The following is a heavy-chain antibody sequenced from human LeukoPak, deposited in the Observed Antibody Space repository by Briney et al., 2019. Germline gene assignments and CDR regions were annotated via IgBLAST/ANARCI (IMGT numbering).Heavy chain of an antibody. V-gene: IGHV4-39*07. J-gene: IGHJ4*02. D-gene: IGHD2-15*01. Sequence: SETLSLTCTVSGGSISSSSCYWGWIRQPPGTGLEWIGSIYYSGSTYYNPSLKSRVTISVDTSKNQFSLKLSSVTAADTAVYYCARDRSHVGEYFDYWGQGTLVTVSS. CDR2: IYYSGST. CDR3: ARDRSHVGEYFDY. CDR1: GGSISSSSCY.